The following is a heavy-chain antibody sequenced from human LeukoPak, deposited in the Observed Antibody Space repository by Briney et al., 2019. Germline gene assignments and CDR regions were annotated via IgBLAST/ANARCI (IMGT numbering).Heavy chain of an antibody. CDR1: GGSISSYY. CDR3: AIRMTPMTTGWLYWYFDL. Sequence: PSETLSLTCTVSGGSISSYYWSWIRQPAGKGLEWIGRIYTSGNTNYNPSLKSRVTMSVDTSKNQFSLKLSSVTAADTAVYYCAIRMTPMTTGWLYWYFDLWGRGTLVTVSS. CDR2: IYTSGNT. J-gene: IGHJ2*01. D-gene: IGHD4-17*01. V-gene: IGHV4-4*07.